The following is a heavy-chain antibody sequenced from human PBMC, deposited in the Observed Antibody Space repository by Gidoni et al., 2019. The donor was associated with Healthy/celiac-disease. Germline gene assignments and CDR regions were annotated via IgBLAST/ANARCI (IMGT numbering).Heavy chain of an antibody. J-gene: IGHJ2*01. CDR3: ARRKIGWAVAGKVLGWYFDL. V-gene: IGHV1-18*01. CDR2: ISAYNGNT. CDR1: GYTFTSYG. Sequence: QVQLVQSGAEVKKPGASVKVSCKASGYTFTSYGISWVRQAPGQGLEWMGWISAYNGNTNYAQKLQGRVTMTTDTSTSTAYMELRSLRSDDTAVYYCARRKIGWAVAGKVLGWYFDLWGRGTLVTVSS. D-gene: IGHD6-19*01.